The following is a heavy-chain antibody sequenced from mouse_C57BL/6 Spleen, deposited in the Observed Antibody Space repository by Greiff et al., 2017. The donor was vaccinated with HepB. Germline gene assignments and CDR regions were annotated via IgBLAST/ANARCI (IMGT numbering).Heavy chain of an antibody. Sequence: VQLQQSGAELVRPGTSVTMSCKASGYTFTNYWIGWAKQRPGHGLEWIGDIYPGGGYTNYNEKFKGKATLTADKSSRTAYMQFSSLTSEDSAIYYCAREGGSSYFDYWGQGTTLTVSS. CDR2: IYPGGGYT. J-gene: IGHJ2*01. D-gene: IGHD1-1*01. CDR1: GYTFTNYW. V-gene: IGHV1-63*01. CDR3: AREGGSSYFDY.